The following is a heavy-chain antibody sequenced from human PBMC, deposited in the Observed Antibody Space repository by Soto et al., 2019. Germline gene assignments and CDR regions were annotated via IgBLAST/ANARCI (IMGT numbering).Heavy chain of an antibody. D-gene: IGHD6-19*01. Sequence: LRLSCAASGFTFCSYSMNWVRQAPGKGLEWVSYISSSSSTIYYADSVKGRFTISRDNAKNSLYLQMNSLRDEDTAVYYCARQGRIIAVAGPDYWGQGTLVTVSS. V-gene: IGHV3-48*02. CDR2: ISSSSSTI. CDR1: GFTFCSYS. J-gene: IGHJ4*02. CDR3: ARQGRIIAVAGPDY.